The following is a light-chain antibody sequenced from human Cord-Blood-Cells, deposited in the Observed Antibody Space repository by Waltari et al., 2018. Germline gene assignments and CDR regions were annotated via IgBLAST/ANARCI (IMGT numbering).Light chain of an antibody. J-gene: IGKJ1*01. CDR3: QQYNSYST. CDR1: QRISSW. CDR2: KAS. Sequence: DIQMTQSPSTLSASVGDRVTITCRASQRISSWLAWYQQKPGKAPKLRIYKASSLESGVPSRFSGSGSGTEFTLTISSLQPDDFATYDCQQYNSYSTFGQGTKVEIK. V-gene: IGKV1-5*03.